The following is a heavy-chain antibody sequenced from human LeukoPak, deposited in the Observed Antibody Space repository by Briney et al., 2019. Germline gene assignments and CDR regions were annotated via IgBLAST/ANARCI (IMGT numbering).Heavy chain of an antibody. V-gene: IGHV3-30*04. Sequence: GRSLRLSCAASGFTFSSYAMHWVRQAPGKGLEWVAVISYDGSNKYYADSVKGRFTISRDNSKKTLYLQMNSLRAEDTAVYYCASSPGYSSGWFWFVPWGQGTLVTVSS. D-gene: IGHD6-19*01. J-gene: IGHJ5*02. CDR1: GFTFSSYA. CDR2: ISYDGSNK. CDR3: ASSPGYSSGWFWFVP.